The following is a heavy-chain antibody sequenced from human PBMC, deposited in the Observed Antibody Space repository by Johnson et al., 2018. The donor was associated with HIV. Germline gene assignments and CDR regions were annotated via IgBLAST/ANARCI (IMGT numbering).Heavy chain of an antibody. J-gene: IGHJ3*02. CDR1: GFTFSSYD. Sequence: EVQLVESGGGLVQPGGSLRLSCAASGFTFSSYDMHWVRQATGKGLEWVSAIGTAGDTYYPGSVKGRFTVSRDNAQDSLYLQINSLRAEDTAVYYCARSYSSSWYGAFDIWGQGTMVTVSS. D-gene: IGHD6-13*01. CDR2: IGTAGDT. CDR3: ARSYSSSWYGAFDI. V-gene: IGHV3-13*01.